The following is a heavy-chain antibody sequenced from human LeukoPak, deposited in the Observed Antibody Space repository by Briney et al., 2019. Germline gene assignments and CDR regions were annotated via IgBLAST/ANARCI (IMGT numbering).Heavy chain of an antibody. J-gene: IGHJ4*02. Sequence: GGSLRLSCAASGFTFSSYEMNWVRQAPGKGLEWVSYISSSGSTIYYADSVKGRFTISRDNAKNSLYLQMNSLRAEDTAVYYCARDRFPPGVTSDYWGQGTLDTVSS. CDR2: ISSSGSTI. D-gene: IGHD2-21*02. CDR1: GFTFSSYE. V-gene: IGHV3-48*03. CDR3: ARDRFPPGVTSDY.